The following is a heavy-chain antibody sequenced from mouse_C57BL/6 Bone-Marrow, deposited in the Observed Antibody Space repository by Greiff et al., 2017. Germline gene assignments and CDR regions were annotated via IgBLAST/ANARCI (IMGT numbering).Heavy chain of an antibody. J-gene: IGHJ3*01. D-gene: IGHD2-2*01. V-gene: IGHV1-59*01. CDR3: AREGGVTTENWFAY. Sequence: VQLQQPGAELVRPGTSVKLSCKASGYTFTSYWMHWVKQSPGQGLEWIGVIDPSDSYTNYNQKFKGKATLTVDTSSSTAYMQLSSLTSEDSAVYYCAREGGVTTENWFAYWGQGTLVTVSA. CDR1: GYTFTSYW. CDR2: IDPSDSYT.